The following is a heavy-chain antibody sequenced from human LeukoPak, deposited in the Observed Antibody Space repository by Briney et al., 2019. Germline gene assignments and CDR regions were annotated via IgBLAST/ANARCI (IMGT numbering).Heavy chain of an antibody. CDR2: INHSRIT. CDR3: GRDRPTGYYDY. J-gene: IGHJ4*02. CDR1: SYSISSGYY. D-gene: IGHD3-9*01. V-gene: IGHV4-38-2*02. Sequence: SETLSLTCTASSYSISSGYYWGWIRQPPGKGLEWIASINHSRITYYNPSLKSRVTISVDTSKNQFSLKVTSVTAADTAVYYCGRDRPTGYYDYWGQGTLVTVSS.